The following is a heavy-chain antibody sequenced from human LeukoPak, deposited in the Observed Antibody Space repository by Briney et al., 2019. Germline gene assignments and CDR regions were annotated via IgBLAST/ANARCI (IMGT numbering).Heavy chain of an antibody. J-gene: IGHJ6*02. Sequence: SETLSLTCTVSGGSISSYYWSWIRQPAGKGLEWIGRIYTSGSTNYNPSLKSRVTMSVDTSKNQFSLKLSSVTAADTAVYYCAGHYDFWSGYSTRDYYYGMDVWGQGTTVTVPS. CDR2: IYTSGST. V-gene: IGHV4-4*07. CDR1: GGSISSYY. CDR3: AGHYDFWSGYSTRDYYYGMDV. D-gene: IGHD3-3*01.